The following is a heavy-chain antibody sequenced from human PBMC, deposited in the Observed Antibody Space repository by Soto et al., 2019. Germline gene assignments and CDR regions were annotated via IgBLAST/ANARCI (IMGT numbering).Heavy chain of an antibody. CDR2: IIPIFGTA. J-gene: IGHJ6*02. CDR1: GGTFSSYA. D-gene: IGHD3-16*01. Sequence: SVKVSCMASGGTFSSYAIIWVRQAPGQGLEWMGGIIPIFGTANYAQKFQGRVTITADKSTSTAYMELSSLRSEDTAVYYCARDSGITETWGGYYYYYGRAVWGRGPTAT. CDR3: ARDSGITETWGGYYYYYGRAV. V-gene: IGHV1-69*06.